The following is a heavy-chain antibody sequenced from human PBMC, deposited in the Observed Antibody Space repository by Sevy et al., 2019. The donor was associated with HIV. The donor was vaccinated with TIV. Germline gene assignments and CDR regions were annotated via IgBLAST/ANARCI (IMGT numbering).Heavy chain of an antibody. CDR2: IKSKTDGGTT. CDR3: TTEITMIVVVIKGNY. D-gene: IGHD3-22*01. J-gene: IGHJ4*02. CDR1: GLTFSNAW. V-gene: IGHV3-15*01. Sequence: GGSLRLSCAASGLTFSNAWMSWVRQAPGKGLEWVGRIKSKTDGGTTDYAAPVKGRFTISRDDSKNTLYLQMNSLKIEDIAVYYCTTEITMIVVVIKGNYWGQGTLVTVSS.